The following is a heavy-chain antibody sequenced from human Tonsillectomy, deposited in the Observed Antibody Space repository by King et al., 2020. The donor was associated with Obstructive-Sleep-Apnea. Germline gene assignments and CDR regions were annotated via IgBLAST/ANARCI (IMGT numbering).Heavy chain of an antibody. CDR2: IYYSGTT. CDR1: GGSISSSSYY. V-gene: IGHV4-39*07. D-gene: IGHD3-22*01. Sequence: QLQESGPGLVKPSETLSLTCTVSGGSISSSSYYWGWIRQPPGKGLEWIGSIYYSGTTYYNPSLKSRVTISVATSKNQFSLRLSSVTAADTAVYYCARTTYDSSGYYFLDYWGQGTLVTVSS. J-gene: IGHJ4*02. CDR3: ARTTYDSSGYYFLDY.